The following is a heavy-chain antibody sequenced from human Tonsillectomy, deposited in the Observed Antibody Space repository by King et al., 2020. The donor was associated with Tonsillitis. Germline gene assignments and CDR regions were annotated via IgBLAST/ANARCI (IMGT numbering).Heavy chain of an antibody. D-gene: IGHD1-26*01. CDR1: GFTFSSYD. CDR3: ARLNGASFDY. V-gene: IGHV3-13*01. J-gene: IGHJ4*02. Sequence: QLVQSGGGLVQPGGSLRLSCAASGFTFSSYDMHWVRQVTGKGLEWVSGIVTSGDTYYAGSVKGRFTISRENAKNSLYLRMNSLGAGDTALYYCARLNGASFDYWGQGTLVTVSS. CDR2: IVTSGDT.